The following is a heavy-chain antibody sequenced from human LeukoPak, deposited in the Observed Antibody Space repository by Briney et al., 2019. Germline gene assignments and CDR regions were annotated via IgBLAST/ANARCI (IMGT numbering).Heavy chain of an antibody. D-gene: IGHD2-2*01. J-gene: IGHJ3*02. CDR3: ARKVPAATAIYAFDI. V-gene: IGHV3-53*01. CDR2: IYSGGST. Sequence: GGSLRLSCAASGLTFSSHWMHWVRQAPGKGLEWVSVIYSGGSTYYADSVKGRFAISRDNSKNTLYLQMNSLRAEDTAVYYCARKVPAATAIYAFDIWGQGTMVTVSS. CDR1: GLTFSSHW.